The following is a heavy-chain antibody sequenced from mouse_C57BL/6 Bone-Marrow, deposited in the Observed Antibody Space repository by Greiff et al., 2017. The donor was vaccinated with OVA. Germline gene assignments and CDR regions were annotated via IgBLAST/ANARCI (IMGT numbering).Heavy chain of an antibody. CDR2: IYPGDGDT. Sequence: QVHVKQSGAELVKPGASVKISCKASGYAFSSYWMNWVKQRPGKGLEWIGQIYPGDGDTNYNGKFKGKATLTADKSSSTAYMQLSSLTSEDSAVYFCARKDGWAYWGQGTLVTVSA. V-gene: IGHV1-80*01. CDR1: GYAFSSYW. D-gene: IGHD2-3*01. CDR3: ARKDGWAY. J-gene: IGHJ3*01.